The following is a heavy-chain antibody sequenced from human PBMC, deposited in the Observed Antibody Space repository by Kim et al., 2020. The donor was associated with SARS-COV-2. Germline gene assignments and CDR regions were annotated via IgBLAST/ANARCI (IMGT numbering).Heavy chain of an antibody. V-gene: IGHV3-33*01. Sequence: GGSLRLSCAASGFTFSSYGMHWVRQAPGKGLEWVAVIWYDGSNKYYADSVKGRFTISRDNSKNTLYLQMNSLRAEDTAVYYCARDPATVTTYWFDPWGQGTLVTVSS. CDR1: GFTFSSYG. D-gene: IGHD4-17*01. CDR3: ARDPATVTTYWFDP. J-gene: IGHJ5*02. CDR2: IWYDGSNK.